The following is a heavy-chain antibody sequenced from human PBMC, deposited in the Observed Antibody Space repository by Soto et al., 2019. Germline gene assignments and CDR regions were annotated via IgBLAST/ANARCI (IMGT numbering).Heavy chain of an antibody. J-gene: IGHJ4*02. CDR2: TYITGDT. D-gene: IGHD6-19*01. CDR3: AREYTETVDGPTPFYFDF. CDR1: GDSISTYY. Sequence: SETLSLTCRVSGDSISTYYWSWIRQSTGKGLEWIGRTYITGDTNYNPSLKSRVTMSLDASKYQLSLHLSSVTAADTALYYCAREYTETVDGPTPFYFDFWGQGTPVTVSS. V-gene: IGHV4-4*07.